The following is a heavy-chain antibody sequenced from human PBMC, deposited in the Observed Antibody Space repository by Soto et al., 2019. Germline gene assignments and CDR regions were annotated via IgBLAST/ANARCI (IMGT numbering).Heavy chain of an antibody. J-gene: IGHJ4*02. CDR3: ARLATRYYFDY. D-gene: IGHD1-1*01. V-gene: IGHV4-59*01. CDR1: GGSIRNYY. CDR2: VYSSGST. Sequence: PSETLSLTCTVPGGSIRNYYWSWIRQPPGKGLEWIGYVYSSGSTHYNPSLQSRVTISADTSKNQVSLKMSSVTAADTAVYYCARLATRYYFDYWGQGTLVTVS.